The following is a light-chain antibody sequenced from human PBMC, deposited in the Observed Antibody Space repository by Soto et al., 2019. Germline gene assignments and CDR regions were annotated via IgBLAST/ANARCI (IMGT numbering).Light chain of an antibody. J-gene: IGLJ1*01. CDR2: EVN. V-gene: IGLV2-14*01. Sequence: QSVLTQPASVSGSPGQSITISCTGTSSDVGGYNYVSWYQQQSGKAPKLMIYEVNNRPSGVSNRFSGSKSGNTASLTISGLQAEDEADYYCSSFTRSSTYVFGSGTKVTVL. CDR3: SSFTRSSTYV. CDR1: SSDVGGYNY.